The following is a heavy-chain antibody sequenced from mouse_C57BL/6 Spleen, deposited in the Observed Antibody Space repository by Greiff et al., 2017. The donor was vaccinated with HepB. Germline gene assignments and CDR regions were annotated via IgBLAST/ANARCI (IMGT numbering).Heavy chain of an antibody. J-gene: IGHJ3*01. Sequence: EVKLVESGGDLVKPGGSLKLSCAASGFTFSSYGLSWVRQTPDKRLEWVATISSGGSYTYYPDSVKGRFTISRDNAKNTLYLQMSSLKSEDTAMYYCARVDEYDGVFAYWGQGTLVTVSA. CDR2: ISSGGSYT. CDR3: ARVDEYDGVFAY. CDR1: GFTFSSYG. D-gene: IGHD2-4*01. V-gene: IGHV5-6*01.